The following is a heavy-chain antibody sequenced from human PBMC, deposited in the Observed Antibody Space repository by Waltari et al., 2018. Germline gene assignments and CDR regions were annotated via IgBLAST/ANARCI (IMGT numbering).Heavy chain of an antibody. CDR3: ARPAYGGWYNYYYGMDV. D-gene: IGHD6-19*01. CDR1: GGTFSSYA. J-gene: IGHJ6*02. V-gene: IGHV1-69*01. CDR2: IIPIFGTA. Sequence: QVQLVQSGAEVKKPGSSVKVSCKASGGTFSSYAISWVRQAPGQGLEWMGGIIPIFGTANYAQKFQGRVTITADESTSTAYMELSSLRSEDTAMYYCARPAYGGWYNYYYGMDVWGQGTTVTVSS.